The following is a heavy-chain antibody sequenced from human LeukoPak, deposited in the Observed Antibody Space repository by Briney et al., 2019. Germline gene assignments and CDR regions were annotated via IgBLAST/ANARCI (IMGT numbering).Heavy chain of an antibody. CDR2: ISAYNGKT. D-gene: IGHD3-10*01. V-gene: IGHV1-18*01. Sequence: ASVKVSCKASDYTFTNYGVSWVRQAPGQGLEWMGWISAYNGKTYYAQKFQGRVTVTTDTSTSTAYMELRSLRSDDTAVYYCAREHVLLWFGEGDAFDIWGQGTMVTVSS. CDR3: AREHVLLWFGEGDAFDI. CDR1: DYTFTNYG. J-gene: IGHJ3*02.